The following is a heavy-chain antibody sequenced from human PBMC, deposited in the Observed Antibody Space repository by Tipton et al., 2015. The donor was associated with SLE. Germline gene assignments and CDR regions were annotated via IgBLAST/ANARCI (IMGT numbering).Heavy chain of an antibody. CDR2: INWNGGST. Sequence: SLRLSCAASGFTFDDYGMSWVRQAPGKGLEWVSGINWNGGSTGYADSVKGRFTISRDNAKNSLYLQMNSLRAEDTALYYCARDQGIAVTGTGDYWGQGTLVTVSS. J-gene: IGHJ4*02. D-gene: IGHD6-19*01. V-gene: IGHV3-20*04. CDR3: ARDQGIAVTGTGDY. CDR1: GFTFDDYG.